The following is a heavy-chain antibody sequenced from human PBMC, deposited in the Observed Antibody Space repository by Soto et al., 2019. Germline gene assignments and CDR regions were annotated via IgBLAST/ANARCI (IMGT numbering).Heavy chain of an antibody. CDR1: GFSLSSTRVA. Sequence: QITLKESGPTLVKPTQTLTLTCTFSGFSLSSTRVAVGWIRQPPGKALEWLALIYWDDDKRYSPFLKSRLTITKDTSKNQVVRTMTNMDPVDTATYYCAHSVVAGLGYYLDYWGQGTLVTVSS. CDR2: IYWDDDK. V-gene: IGHV2-5*02. D-gene: IGHD6-19*01. J-gene: IGHJ4*02. CDR3: AHSVVAGLGYYLDY.